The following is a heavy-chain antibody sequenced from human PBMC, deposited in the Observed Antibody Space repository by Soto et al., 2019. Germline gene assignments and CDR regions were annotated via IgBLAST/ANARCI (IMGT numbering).Heavy chain of an antibody. CDR2: IDWDDDK. CDR3: ARKDCSGGSCYFDY. Sequence: GSGPTLVNPTQTLTLTCTFSGFSLSTSGMCVSWIRQPPGKALEWLALIDWDDDKYYSTSLKTRLTISKDTSKNQVVLTMTNMDPVDTATYYCARKDCSGGSCYFDYWGQGTLVTVSS. CDR1: GFSLSTSGMC. V-gene: IGHV2-70*01. J-gene: IGHJ4*02. D-gene: IGHD2-15*01.